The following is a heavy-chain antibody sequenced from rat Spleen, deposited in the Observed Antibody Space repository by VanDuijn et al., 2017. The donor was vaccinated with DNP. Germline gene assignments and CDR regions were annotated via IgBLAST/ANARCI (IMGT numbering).Heavy chain of an antibody. CDR1: GDSLTSYH. V-gene: IGHV2-32*01. CDR3: ALITTVPPFDY. D-gene: IGHD1-1*01. CDR2: MWSDGDT. Sequence: QVQLKESGPGLVQPSQTLSLTCTVSGDSLTSYHVHWVRQPPGKGLEWMGGMWSDGDTSYNSVLKSRLSIRRDTSKSQVFLKMNSLQTEDTAMYFCALITTVPPFDYWGQGVMVTVSS. J-gene: IGHJ2*01.